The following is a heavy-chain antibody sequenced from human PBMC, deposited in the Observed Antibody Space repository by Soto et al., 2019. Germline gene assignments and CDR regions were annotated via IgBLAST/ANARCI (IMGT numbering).Heavy chain of an antibody. J-gene: IGHJ3*02. CDR3: AKDPGIAAAATDAFDI. CDR2: ISGSGGST. D-gene: IGHD6-13*01. CDR1: GFTFSSYA. V-gene: IGHV3-23*01. Sequence: VGSLRLSCAASGFTFSSYAMSWVRQAPGKGLEWVSAISGSGGSTYYADSVKGRFTISRDNSKNTLYLQMNSLRAEDTAVYYCAKDPGIAAAATDAFDIWGQGTMVTVSS.